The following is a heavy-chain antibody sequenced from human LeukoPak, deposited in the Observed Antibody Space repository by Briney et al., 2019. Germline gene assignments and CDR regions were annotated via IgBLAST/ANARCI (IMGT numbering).Heavy chain of an antibody. CDR2: ISYGGSNK. V-gene: IGHV3-30*04. J-gene: IGHJ4*02. CDR3: ARDEARYCSSTSCYGLFY. Sequence: GGSLRLSCAASGFTFSSYAMHWVRQAPGKGLEWVAVISYGGSNKYYADSVKGRFTISRDNSKNTLYLQMNSLRAEDTAVYYCARDEARYCSSTSCYGLFYWGQGTLVTVSS. D-gene: IGHD2-2*01. CDR1: GFTFSSYA.